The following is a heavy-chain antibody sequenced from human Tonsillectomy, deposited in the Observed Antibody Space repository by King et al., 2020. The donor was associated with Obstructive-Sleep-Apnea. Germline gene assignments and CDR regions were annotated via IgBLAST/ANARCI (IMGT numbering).Heavy chain of an antibody. CDR2: ISDSSIYI. J-gene: IGHJ3*02. D-gene: IGHD3-9*01. V-gene: IGHV3-21*01. Sequence: VQLVESGGGLVKPGGSLRLSCAASAFTFSSYSMNWVRQAPGKGLEWVSSISDSSIYIYYADSLKGRFTISRDNAKNSLYLQMNSLRAEDTAVYYCASARGHYDILTGYYPGAFDIWGQGTMVIVSS. CDR1: AFTFSSYS. CDR3: ASARGHYDILTGYYPGAFDI.